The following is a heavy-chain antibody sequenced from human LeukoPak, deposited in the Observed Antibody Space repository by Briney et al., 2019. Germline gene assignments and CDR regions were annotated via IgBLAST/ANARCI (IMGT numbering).Heavy chain of an antibody. V-gene: IGHV3-48*04. CDR3: AELGITMIGGV. J-gene: IGHJ6*04. D-gene: IGHD3-10*02. CDR1: GFTFSNNW. CDR2: ISSSGSTI. Sequence: GGSLRLSCVASGFTFSNNWMSWVRQSPGKGLEWVSYISSSGSTIYYADSVKGRFTISRDNAKNSLYLQMNSLRAEDTAVYYCAELGITMIGGVWGKGTTVTISS.